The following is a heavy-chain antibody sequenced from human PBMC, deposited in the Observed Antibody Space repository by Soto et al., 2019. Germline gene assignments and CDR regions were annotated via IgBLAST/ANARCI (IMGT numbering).Heavy chain of an antibody. V-gene: IGHV4-59*01. J-gene: IGHJ4*02. CDR1: GGSIKNYY. CDR3: ARGIGELLKIDY. Sequence: SETLSLTCSVSGGSIKNYYWNWIRQAPGKGLEWIGYIYYSGSTNYHPSLRGRVTISVDTSKNQFSLKLTSVTAADAAVYYCARGIGELLKIDYWGQGTLDTVSS. D-gene: IGHD3-10*01. CDR2: IYYSGST.